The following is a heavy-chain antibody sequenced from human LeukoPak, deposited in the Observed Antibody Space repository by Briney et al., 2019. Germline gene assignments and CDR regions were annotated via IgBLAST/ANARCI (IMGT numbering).Heavy chain of an antibody. D-gene: IGHD6-19*01. Sequence: SETLSLTYSVSGGSMNSYYWSWIRQPPGKGLEWIGYTYYSGSTNYNPSLKSRVTISVDTSKNQFSLKLSSVTAADTAVYYCARGSGWYFYWGQGTLVTVSS. J-gene: IGHJ4*02. CDR2: TYYSGST. V-gene: IGHV4-59*01. CDR1: GGSMNSYY. CDR3: ARGSGWYFY.